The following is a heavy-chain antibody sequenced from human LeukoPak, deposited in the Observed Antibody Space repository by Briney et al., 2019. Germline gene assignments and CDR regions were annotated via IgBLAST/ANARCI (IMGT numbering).Heavy chain of an antibody. Sequence: GSLRLSCAASGFSCRAYWMTWVRQAPGTGLEWVAIIKEDGSETYSMDSVKGRFTISRDNAKNSLYLQMNSLRGDDTAVYYCARVIWRQLAPFDYWGQGALVTVSS. CDR1: GFSCRAYW. D-gene: IGHD6-13*01. J-gene: IGHJ4*02. V-gene: IGHV3-7*03. CDR3: ARVIWRQLAPFDY. CDR2: IKEDGSET.